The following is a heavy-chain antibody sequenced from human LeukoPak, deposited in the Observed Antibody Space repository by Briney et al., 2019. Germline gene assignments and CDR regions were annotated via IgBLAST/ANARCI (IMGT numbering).Heavy chain of an antibody. CDR2: ISYDGGNK. CDR3: ARGRVVVPAAIPFGYFDY. V-gene: IGHV3-30*04. D-gene: IGHD2-2*02. Sequence: PGGSLRLSCAASGFTFSSYAMHWVRQAPGKGLEWVAVISYDGGNKYYADSVKGRFTVSRDNSKNTLYLQMNSLRTEDTGVYYCARGRVVVPAAIPFGYFDYWGQGTLVAVSS. CDR1: GFTFSSYA. J-gene: IGHJ4*02.